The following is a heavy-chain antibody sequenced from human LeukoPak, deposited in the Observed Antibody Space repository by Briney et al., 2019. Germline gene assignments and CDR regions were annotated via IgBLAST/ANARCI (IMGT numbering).Heavy chain of an antibody. CDR1: GYTFTSYG. V-gene: IGHV1-18*01. CDR3: ASRTAYGDYAGLGAFDI. J-gene: IGHJ3*02. CDR2: ISAYNGNT. Sequence: ASVKVSCKASGYTFTSYGISWVRQAPGQGLEWMGWISAYNGNTNYAQKLQGRVTMTTDTSTSTAYMELRSLRSDDTAVYYCASRTAYGDYAGLGAFDIWGQGTMVTVSS. D-gene: IGHD4-17*01.